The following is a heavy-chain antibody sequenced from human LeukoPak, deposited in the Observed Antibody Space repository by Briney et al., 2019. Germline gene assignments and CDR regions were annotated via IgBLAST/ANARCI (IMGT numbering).Heavy chain of an antibody. CDR3: ARRSPPYHYYYGMDV. J-gene: IGHJ6*02. Sequence: ASVKVSCYPSHYTFTRFATSRVRQAAGQRLECMGWISVFNGNTNSATKQQRRVTMTTATSTSTAYMDLRNLTSDDTAVYYCARRSPPYHYYYGMDVWGQGTTVTVSS. CDR2: ISVFNGNT. V-gene: IGHV1-18*01. CDR1: HYTFTRFA.